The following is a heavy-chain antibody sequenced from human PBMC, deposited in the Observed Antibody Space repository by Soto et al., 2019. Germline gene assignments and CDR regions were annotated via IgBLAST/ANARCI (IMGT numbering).Heavy chain of an antibody. J-gene: IGHJ5*02. CDR1: GGSINSVNYY. Sequence: QVHLQESGPGLVQPSQTLSLTCTVSGGSINSVNYYWSWIRQHPGRGLEWIGHVFYSGTSYYNPSLKSRVSISLDTSKNRVSLKLDAVTAADTAVYYCARDHTNCDGDMCYFAGHWFDPWGQGTQVTVSS. V-gene: IGHV4-31*03. CDR2: VFYSGTS. D-gene: IGHD2-21*01. CDR3: ARDHTNCDGDMCYFAGHWFDP.